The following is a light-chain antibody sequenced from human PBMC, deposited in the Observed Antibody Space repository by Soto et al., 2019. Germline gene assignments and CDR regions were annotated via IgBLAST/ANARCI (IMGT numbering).Light chain of an antibody. V-gene: IGKV3-20*01. Sequence: EIVLTQSPGTLSLSPGERATLSCRASQSISSSYLAWYQQKPGQAPRLLIYGASSRATGIPDRFSGSGSGTDFTLTISRLEPEDFAVYYCQQYGSSPALIFGGGTKVEIE. CDR1: QSISSSY. CDR2: GAS. J-gene: IGKJ4*01. CDR3: QQYGSSPALI.